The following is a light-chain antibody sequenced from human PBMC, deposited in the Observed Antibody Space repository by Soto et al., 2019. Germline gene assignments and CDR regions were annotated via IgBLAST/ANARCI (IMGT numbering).Light chain of an antibody. CDR2: AVS. CDR1: QGVSSF. J-gene: IGKJ5*01. CDR3: QQLNSYPIT. Sequence: IQLTQSPSSLSASVGDRVTITCRACQGVSSFLAWYQQKPGKAPDLLIYAVSTLRSGVPSRFSGGGSGTDFTLTISSLQPEDFATYFCQQLNSYPITFGQGTRLEIK. V-gene: IGKV1-9*01.